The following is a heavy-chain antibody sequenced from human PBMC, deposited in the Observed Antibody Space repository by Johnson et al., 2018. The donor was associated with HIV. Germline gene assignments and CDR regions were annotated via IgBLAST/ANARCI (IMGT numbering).Heavy chain of an antibody. D-gene: IGHD3-22*01. CDR1: GFTFSIYW. CDR2: IKEDGSEE. CDR3: AKGHSSGYPKDAFDM. J-gene: IGHJ3*02. Sequence: VQLVESGGGVVQPGRSLRLSCAASGFTFSIYWMSWVRQAPGKGLEWVANIKEDGSEEYYLDSVKGRFTISRDNSKNTLYLQMNSLRAEDTAVYYCAKGHSSGYPKDAFDMWGQGTMVIVSS. V-gene: IGHV3-7*02.